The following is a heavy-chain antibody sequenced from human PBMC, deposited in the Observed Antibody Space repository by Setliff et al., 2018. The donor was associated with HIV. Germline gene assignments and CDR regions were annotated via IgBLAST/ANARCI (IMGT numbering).Heavy chain of an antibody. Sequence: SETLSLTCTVSGGSVSTAGHYWGWIRQAPGKGLEWIGYISYSGSPYYSPSLKSRLNLSVDTSKSQISLKLTSVTAADMAMYHCARVYYFDSSGYYQRGDVFDIWGQGTMVTVSS. CDR2: ISYSGSP. CDR3: ARVYYFDSSGYYQRGDVFDI. J-gene: IGHJ3*02. CDR1: GGSVSTAGHY. D-gene: IGHD3-22*01. V-gene: IGHV4-31*02.